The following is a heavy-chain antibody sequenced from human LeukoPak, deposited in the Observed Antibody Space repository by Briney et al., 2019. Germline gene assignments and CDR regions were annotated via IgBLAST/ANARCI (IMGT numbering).Heavy chain of an antibody. J-gene: IGHJ3*02. V-gene: IGHV4-61*02. CDR1: GGSISSDSYY. CDR3: ARNGPRLGKSGYDRDREDAFDI. CDR2: IYTSGST. D-gene: IGHD5-12*01. Sequence: TSQTLSLTCTVSGGSISSDSYYWSWIRQPAGKGLEWIGRIYTSGSTNYNPSLKSRVTISVDTSKNQFSLKLSSVTAADTAVYYCARNGPRLGKSGYDRDREDAFDIWGQGTMVTVSS.